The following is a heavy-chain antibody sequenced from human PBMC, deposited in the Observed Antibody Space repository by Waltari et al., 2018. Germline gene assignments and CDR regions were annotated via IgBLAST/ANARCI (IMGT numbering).Heavy chain of an antibody. D-gene: IGHD6-13*01. V-gene: IGHV3-30*02. Sequence: QVQLVESGGGVVQPGGSLRLSCAASGFTFSSYGMHWVRQAPGKGLEWVAFIRYDGSNKYYADSVKGRFTISRDNSKNTLYLQMNSLRAEDTAVYYCAKDMLWRAAGDIDYWGQGTLVTVSS. CDR3: AKDMLWRAAGDIDY. CDR1: GFTFSSYG. J-gene: IGHJ4*02. CDR2: IRYDGSNK.